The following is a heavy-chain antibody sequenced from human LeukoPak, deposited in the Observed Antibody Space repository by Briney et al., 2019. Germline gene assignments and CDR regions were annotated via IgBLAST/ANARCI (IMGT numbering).Heavy chain of an antibody. V-gene: IGHV3-48*02. D-gene: IGHD2-15*01. CDR2: ISSSSSTI. J-gene: IGHJ4*02. Sequence: GGSLRLSCVASGFTFSSYGMNWVRQAPGKGLEWVSYISSSSSTIYYADSVKGRFTISRDNAENSLYLQMNSLRDEDTTVYYCARVGGYCSGGSCYSGYFDYWGQGTLVTVSS. CDR3: ARVGGYCSGGSCYSGYFDY. CDR1: GFTFSSYG.